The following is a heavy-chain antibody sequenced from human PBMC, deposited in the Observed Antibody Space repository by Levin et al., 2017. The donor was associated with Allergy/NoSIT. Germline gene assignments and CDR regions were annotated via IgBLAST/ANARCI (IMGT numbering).Heavy chain of an antibody. CDR2: ISSSGSTI. Sequence: PGGSLRLSCAASGSTFSSYEMNWVRQAPGKGLEWVSYISSSGSTIYYADSVKGRFTISRDNAKNSLYLQMNSLRAEDTAVYYCARQLGNFWSGYNYFDYWGQGTLVTVSS. D-gene: IGHD3-3*01. J-gene: IGHJ4*02. CDR1: GSTFSSYE. CDR3: ARQLGNFWSGYNYFDY. V-gene: IGHV3-48*03.